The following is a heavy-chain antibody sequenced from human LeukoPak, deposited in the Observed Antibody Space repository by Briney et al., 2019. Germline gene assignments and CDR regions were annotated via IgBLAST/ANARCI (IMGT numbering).Heavy chain of an antibody. CDR3: ANPWGSAPSASLFH. D-gene: IGHD7-27*01. CDR2: IGGSGEAP. Sequence: VGSLRLSCVGSGFAFSNHAMTWVRQAPGKRMEWVSSIGGSGEAPYYADSVKGRFTISRDNSKNTLYLQMDSPRADDTAVYYCANPWGSAPSASLFHCGQGTIVMVSS. V-gene: IGHV3-23*01. CDR1: GFAFSNHA. J-gene: IGHJ3*01.